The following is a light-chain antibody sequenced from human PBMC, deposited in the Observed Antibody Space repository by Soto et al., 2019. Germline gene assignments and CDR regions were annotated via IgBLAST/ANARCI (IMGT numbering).Light chain of an antibody. J-gene: IGKJ1*01. CDR3: QQYNNWWT. Sequence: EIVMTQSPATLSVSPGERATLSCRASQSVSSNLAWYQQKPGQAPRLLIYGASIRATGIPARFSGSGSGTESPLTISSRQSEDLAVYYCQQYNNWWTFGQGTKVEIK. CDR1: QSVSSN. V-gene: IGKV3D-15*01. CDR2: GAS.